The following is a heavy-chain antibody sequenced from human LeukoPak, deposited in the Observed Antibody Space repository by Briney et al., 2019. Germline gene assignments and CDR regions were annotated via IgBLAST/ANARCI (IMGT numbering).Heavy chain of an antibody. Sequence: GGSLRLPCAASGFTFSSYWMHWVRQAPGKGLVWVSRIKSDGSSTSYADSVKGRFTISRDNAKNTLYLQMNGVRAEDTAVYYCARDQIYCTGGYCYFDYWGRGTLVTVSS. D-gene: IGHD2-8*02. CDR3: ARDQIYCTGGYCYFDY. CDR1: GFTFSSYW. J-gene: IGHJ4*02. V-gene: IGHV3-74*01. CDR2: IKSDGSST.